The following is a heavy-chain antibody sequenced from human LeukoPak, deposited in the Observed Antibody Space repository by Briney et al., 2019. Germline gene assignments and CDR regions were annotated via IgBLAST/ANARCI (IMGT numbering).Heavy chain of an antibody. J-gene: IGHJ4*02. CDR2: INHSGST. CDR3: AREAIDGHRGEVIDY. Sequence: PSETLSLTCAVYGGPFNGYYWSWIRQPPGKGLEWIGEINHSGSTNYNPSLKSRVTISVDTSKNQFSLKLSSVTAADTAVYYCAREAIDGHRGEVIDYWGQGTLVTVSS. V-gene: IGHV4-34*01. D-gene: IGHD3-10*01. CDR1: GGPFNGYY.